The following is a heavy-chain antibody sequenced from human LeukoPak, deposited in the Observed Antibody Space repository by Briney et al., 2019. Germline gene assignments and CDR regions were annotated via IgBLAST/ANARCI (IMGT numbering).Heavy chain of an antibody. J-gene: IGHJ5*01. Sequence: GASVKVSCKASGYTFTSYGISWVRQAPGQGLEWMGWISAYNGNTNYAQKLQGRVTMTTDTSTSTAYMELRSLRSDDTAVYYCARDRSSSGYAFGEDNWFDSWGQGTLVTVSS. V-gene: IGHV1-18*01. CDR3: ARDRSSSGYAFGEDNWFDS. D-gene: IGHD5-12*01. CDR2: ISAYNGNT. CDR1: GYTFTSYG.